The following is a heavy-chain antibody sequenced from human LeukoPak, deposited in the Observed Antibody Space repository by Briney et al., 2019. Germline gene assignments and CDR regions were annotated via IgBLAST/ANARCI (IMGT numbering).Heavy chain of an antibody. D-gene: IGHD3-3*01. CDR2: IYYSGST. Sequence: SETLSLTCTVSGGSISSYYWSWIRQPPGKGLEWIGYIYYSGSTNYNPSLKSRVTISVDTSKNQFSLKLSSVTAADTAVYYCARGEYDFWSGPMGVNAFAIWGQGTMVTVSS. V-gene: IGHV4-59*01. CDR1: GGSISSYY. J-gene: IGHJ3*02. CDR3: ARGEYDFWSGPMGVNAFAI.